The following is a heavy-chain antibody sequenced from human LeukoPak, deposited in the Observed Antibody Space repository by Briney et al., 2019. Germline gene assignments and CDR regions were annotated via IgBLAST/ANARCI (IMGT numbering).Heavy chain of an antibody. Sequence: SETLSLTCAVSGYSISSGYYWGWIRQPPGKGLEWIGSIYHSGSTYYNPSLKSRVTISVDTSKNQFSLKLSSVTAADTVVYYCARVLPSGGYDFPNNWFDPWGQGTLVTVSS. J-gene: IGHJ5*02. D-gene: IGHD5-12*01. CDR3: ARVLPSGGYDFPNNWFDP. CDR2: IYHSGST. CDR1: GYSISSGYY. V-gene: IGHV4-38-2*01.